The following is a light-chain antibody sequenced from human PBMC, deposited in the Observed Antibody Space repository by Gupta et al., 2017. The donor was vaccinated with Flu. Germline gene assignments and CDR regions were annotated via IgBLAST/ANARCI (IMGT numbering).Light chain of an antibody. V-gene: IGLV2-14*01. J-gene: IGLJ2*01. CDR1: SSDVGAYDF. Sequence: QSALTQPASVSGSPGQSITISCAGTSSDVGAYDFVSWYQQHPGKAPKLILYEVNNRPSGVSNRFSGSKSGNTASLTISGLQAEDEADYHCSSYTTSSTRLFGGGTKVTVL. CDR2: EVN. CDR3: SSYTTSSTRL.